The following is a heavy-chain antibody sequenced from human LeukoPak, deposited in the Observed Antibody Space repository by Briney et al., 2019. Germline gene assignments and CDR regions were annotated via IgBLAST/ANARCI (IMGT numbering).Heavy chain of an antibody. D-gene: IGHD2-21*01. J-gene: IGHJ4*02. Sequence: PEGSLRLSCAASGFTFSSYSMNWVRQAPGKGLEWVSSISSSSSYIYYADSVKGRFTIPRDNAKNSLYLQMNSLRAEDTAVYYCARGGCGGDCFDYWGQGTLVTVSS. CDR2: ISSSSSYI. V-gene: IGHV3-21*01. CDR3: ARGGCGGDCFDY. CDR1: GFTFSSYS.